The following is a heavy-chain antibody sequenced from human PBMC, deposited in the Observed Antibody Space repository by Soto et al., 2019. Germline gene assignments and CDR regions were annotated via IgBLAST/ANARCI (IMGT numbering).Heavy chain of an antibody. Sequence: SVKVSCKASGGTFSSYAISWVRQAPGQGLEWMGGIIPIFGTANYAQKFQGRVTITADESTSTAYMELSSLRSEDTALYYCAKDRPRRTSGYFFDYWGQGTPVTVSS. D-gene: IGHD1-1*01. V-gene: IGHV1-69*13. CDR1: GGTFSSYA. CDR2: IIPIFGTA. CDR3: AKDRPRRTSGYFFDY. J-gene: IGHJ4*02.